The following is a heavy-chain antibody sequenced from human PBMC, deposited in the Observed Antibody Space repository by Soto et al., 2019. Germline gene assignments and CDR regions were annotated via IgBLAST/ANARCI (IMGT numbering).Heavy chain of an antibody. CDR2: IKYDGSEK. J-gene: IGHJ4*02. CDR1: GFTFSSYW. D-gene: IGHD3-22*01. Sequence: RGWSLRLSCAASGFTFSSYWMSWVRQAPGRGLEWMANIKYDGSEKYYVDSVKGRLTISRDNAKNSLYLQMNSLRAEDMAVYYCASSPHKDSRPDYWGQGTLVTVSS. CDR3: ASSPHKDSRPDY. V-gene: IGHV3-7*03.